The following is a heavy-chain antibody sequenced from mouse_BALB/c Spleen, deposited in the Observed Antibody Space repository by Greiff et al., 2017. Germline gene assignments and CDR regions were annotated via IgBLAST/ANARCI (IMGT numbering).Heavy chain of an antibody. CDR2: IDPANGNT. CDR3: ASHYYGSSRYFDV. Sequence: EVKVVESGAELVKPGASVKLSCTASGFNIKDTYMHWVKQRPEQGLEWIGRIDPANGNTKYDPKFQGKATITADTSSNTAYLQLSSLTSEDTAVYYCASHYYGSSRYFDVWGAGTTVTVSS. CDR1: GFNIKDTY. V-gene: IGHV14-3*02. J-gene: IGHJ1*01. D-gene: IGHD1-1*01.